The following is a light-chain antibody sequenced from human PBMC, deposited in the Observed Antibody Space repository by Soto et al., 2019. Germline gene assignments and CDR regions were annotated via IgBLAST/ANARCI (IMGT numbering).Light chain of an antibody. J-gene: IGKJ5*01. CDR1: QTVSSN. CDR3: QQYNSYLYT. Sequence: EIVMTQSPDTLSVSPGERVTLSCRASQTVSSNLAWYQQKPGQAPRLLIYGASTRATGIPARFSGSGSGTESTLTISSLQPDDFATYYCQQYNSYLYTFGQGTRLENK. V-gene: IGKV3-15*01. CDR2: GAS.